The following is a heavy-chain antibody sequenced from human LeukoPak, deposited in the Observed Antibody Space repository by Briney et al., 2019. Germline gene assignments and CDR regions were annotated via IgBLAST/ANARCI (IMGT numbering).Heavy chain of an antibody. CDR1: GGSISYYY. Sequence: SETLSLTCTVSGGSISYYYWSWIRQSPGKGLEWIGYVYYSGTTNYNPSLKSRVTISVATSKNQFSLQLRSVTAADTAVYYCAREDPQTRVPEGMDVWGQGTTVTVSS. CDR3: AREDPQTRVPEGMDV. D-gene: IGHD4/OR15-4a*01. J-gene: IGHJ6*02. CDR2: VYYSGTT. V-gene: IGHV4-59*01.